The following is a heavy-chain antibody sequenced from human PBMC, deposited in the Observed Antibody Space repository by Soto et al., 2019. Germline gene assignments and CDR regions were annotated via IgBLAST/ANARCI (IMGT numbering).Heavy chain of an antibody. CDR2: ISWTSATK. V-gene: IGHV3-9*01. D-gene: IGHD2-15*01. CDR3: VKDQRGPYVVGLFDP. CDR1: GFTFEDYA. Sequence: PGGSLRLSCAASGFTFEDYAMHCLRQEPGRGLEWVSGISWTSATKNYAESVQGRFTISRDNAKNSLYLQMDSLGPEYTALYYCVKDQRGPYVVGLFDP. J-gene: IGHJ5*02.